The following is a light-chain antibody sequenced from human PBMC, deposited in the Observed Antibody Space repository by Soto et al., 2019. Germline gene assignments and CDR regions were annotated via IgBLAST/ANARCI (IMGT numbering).Light chain of an antibody. J-gene: IGKJ2*01. CDR1: QDIGNY. CDR2: DAS. Sequence: DIQMTQSPSSLSASVGDRVIFTCQASQDIGNYLNWYQQKPGQAPKLLIYDASNLETGVPSRFSGGGSGTDFTFTISSLQPEDFATYYCQQDDNLPPTFGQGTKLEIK. V-gene: IGKV1-33*01. CDR3: QQDDNLPPT.